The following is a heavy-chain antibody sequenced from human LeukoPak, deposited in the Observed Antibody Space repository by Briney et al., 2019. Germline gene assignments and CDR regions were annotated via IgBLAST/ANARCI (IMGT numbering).Heavy chain of an antibody. J-gene: IGHJ4*02. Sequence: ASVKVSCKASGGTFSSYAISWVRQAPGQGLEWMGGIIPIFGTANYAQKFQGRVTITADKSTSTVYMELSSLRSEDTAVYYCARDSEDTTMGPGYWGQGTLVTVSS. V-gene: IGHV1-69*06. CDR1: GGTFSSYA. CDR2: IIPIFGTA. D-gene: IGHD5-18*01. CDR3: ARDSEDTTMGPGY.